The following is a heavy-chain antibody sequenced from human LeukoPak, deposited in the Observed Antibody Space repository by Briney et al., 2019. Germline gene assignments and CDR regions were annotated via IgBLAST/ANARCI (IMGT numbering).Heavy chain of an antibody. V-gene: IGHV4-30-4*01. J-gene: IGHJ5*02. CDR1: GGSISSGDYY. D-gene: IGHD3-22*01. Sequence: PSETLSLTCTVSGGSISSGDYYWSWIRQPPGKGLEWIGYIYYSGSTYYNPSLKSRVTISVDTSKNQFSLKLSSVTAADTAVYYCARSRYYDSSGYGTWGQGTLVTVSS. CDR2: IYYSGST. CDR3: ARSRYYDSSGYGT.